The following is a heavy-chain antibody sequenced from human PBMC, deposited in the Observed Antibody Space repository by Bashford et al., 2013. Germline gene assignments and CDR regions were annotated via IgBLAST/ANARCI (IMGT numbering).Heavy chain of an antibody. J-gene: IGHJ6*03. Sequence: WVRQAPGQGLEWMGGIIPIFGTANYAQKFQGRVTITADKSTSTAYMELSSLRSEDTAVYYCARDCTSYYYYYMDVWGKGDHGHRLL. V-gene: IGHV1-69*06. CDR3: ARDCTSYYYYYMDV. CDR2: IIPIFGTA.